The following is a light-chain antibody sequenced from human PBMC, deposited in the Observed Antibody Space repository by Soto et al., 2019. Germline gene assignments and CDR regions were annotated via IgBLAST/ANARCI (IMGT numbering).Light chain of an antibody. Sequence: QSALTQPASVSGSPGQSITISCTGTSSDVGGYNYVSWYQQHPGKAPKLMIYDVSNRPSGVSNRFSGSKSGNTASLTISGLKLEAEADYYCSSYTSSTPPLYFFGPGTKLT. V-gene: IGLV2-14*01. CDR3: SSYTSSTPPLYF. CDR1: SSDVGGYNY. CDR2: DVS. J-gene: IGLJ1*01.